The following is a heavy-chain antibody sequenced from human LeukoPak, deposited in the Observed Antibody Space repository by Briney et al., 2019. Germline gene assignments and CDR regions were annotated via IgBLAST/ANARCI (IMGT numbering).Heavy chain of an antibody. CDR1: GFTVSSNY. Sequence: SGGSLRLSCAASGFTVSSNYMSWVRQAPGKGLEWVSVIYSGGSTYYADSVKGRFTISRDNSKNTLYLQMNSLRAEDTAVYYCARDRIVVVPAARLRVGYYGMDVWGQGTTVTVSS. J-gene: IGHJ6*02. D-gene: IGHD2-2*01. CDR2: IYSGGST. V-gene: IGHV3-53*01. CDR3: ARDRIVVVPAARLRVGYYGMDV.